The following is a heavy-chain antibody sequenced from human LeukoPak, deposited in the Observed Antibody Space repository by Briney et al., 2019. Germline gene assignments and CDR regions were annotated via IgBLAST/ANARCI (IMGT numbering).Heavy chain of an antibody. CDR2: ISWNSGSI. CDR3: ARTSGSYLAGAFDI. Sequence: GRSLRLSCTASGFTFDDYAMHWVRQAPGKGLEWVSIISWNSGSIAYADSVKGRFTISRDNAKNSLYLQMNSLRAEDTAVYYCARTSGSYLAGAFDIWGQGTMVTVSS. CDR1: GFTFDDYA. D-gene: IGHD1-26*01. V-gene: IGHV3-9*01. J-gene: IGHJ3*02.